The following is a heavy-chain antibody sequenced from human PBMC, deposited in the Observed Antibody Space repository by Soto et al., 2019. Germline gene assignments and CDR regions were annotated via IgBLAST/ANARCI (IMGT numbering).Heavy chain of an antibody. V-gene: IGHV4-39*01. CDR2: IYYSGST. J-gene: IGHJ4*02. CDR1: GGSIDNSHSF. CDR3: ARQRTSVVTQAYFDV. D-gene: IGHD2-21*02. Sequence: PSETLSLTCDVSGGSIDNSHSFWGWIRQPPGKGLEWIGSIYYSGSTYNNPSLRSRVSMSIDTSKDQFSLKLKSVTTADKAQYFCARQRTSVVTQAYFDVWGPGSLVTVSS.